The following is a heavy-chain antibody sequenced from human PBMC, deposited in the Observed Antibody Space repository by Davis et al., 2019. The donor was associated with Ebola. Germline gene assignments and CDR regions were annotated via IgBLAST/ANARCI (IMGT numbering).Heavy chain of an antibody. J-gene: IGHJ6*04. CDR1: GFIVSDYA. V-gene: IGHV3-23*01. CDR2: VTSSGGGT. Sequence: GESLKISCAASGFIVSDYAMTWARQAPGKGLEWVSAVTSSGGGTYYADSVKGRFTISRDNSKNTLYLQMNSLRVEDTAVYYCAKGGSGWPSDYSYGMGVWGKGTTVTVSS. CDR3: AKGGSGWPSDYSYGMGV. D-gene: IGHD6-19*01.